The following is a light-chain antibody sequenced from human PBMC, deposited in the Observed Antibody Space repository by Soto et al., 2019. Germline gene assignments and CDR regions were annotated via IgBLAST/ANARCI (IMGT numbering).Light chain of an antibody. J-gene: IGKJ1*01. CDR3: QQYGSSPRT. CDR1: QSVSTSN. CDR2: GVS. V-gene: IGKV3-20*01. Sequence: IVLTQSPGTLSSSPGERATLSCRASQSVSTSNLAWYQQRPGQAPRLLIYGVSTRATGIPDRFSGSGSGTDFTLTISRLEPEDFAVYYCQQYGSSPRTFGQGTKVDIK.